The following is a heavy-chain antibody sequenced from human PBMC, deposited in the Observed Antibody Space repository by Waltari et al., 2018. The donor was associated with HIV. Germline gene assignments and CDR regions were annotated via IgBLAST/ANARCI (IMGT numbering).Heavy chain of an antibody. Sequence: QVQLVQSGAEVKKPGASVKVSCKAAGYTFTSYALHWVRQAPGQRLEWMGWINAGNGNTKYSQKFQGRVTITRDTSASTAYMELSSLRSEDTAVYYCARGPCGGDCYSILDWFDPWGQGTLVTVSS. CDR3: ARGPCGGDCYSILDWFDP. CDR2: INAGNGNT. V-gene: IGHV1-3*01. CDR1: GYTFTSYA. D-gene: IGHD2-21*02. J-gene: IGHJ5*02.